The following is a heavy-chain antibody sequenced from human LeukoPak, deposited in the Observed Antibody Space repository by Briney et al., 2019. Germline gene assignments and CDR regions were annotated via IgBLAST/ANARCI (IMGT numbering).Heavy chain of an antibody. D-gene: IGHD6-13*01. CDR1: GGSIISSSYY. CDR3: VRQRLGYTSPLFDY. J-gene: IGHJ4*02. Sequence: SETLSLTCTVSGGSIISSSYYWGWIRQPPGKGLEWIGSMFYSGSTYYNPSLKSRVTIPVDTSKNQFSLKLSSVTATDTAVYYCVRQRLGYTSPLFDYWGQGTLVTVSS. CDR2: MFYSGST. V-gene: IGHV4-39*01.